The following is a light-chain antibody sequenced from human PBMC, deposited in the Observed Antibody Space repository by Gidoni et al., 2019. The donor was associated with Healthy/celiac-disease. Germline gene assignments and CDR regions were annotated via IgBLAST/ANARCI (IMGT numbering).Light chain of an antibody. CDR3: QQLNSYPDFT. CDR2: AAS. J-gene: IGKJ3*01. Sequence: DIQLTQSPSFLSASVGDRVTITCRASQGISSYLAWYQQKPGKAPKLLIYAASTLQSGVPSRFSGSGSGTEFTLTISSLQPEDFATYYCQQLNSYPDFTFGPXTKVDIK. CDR1: QGISSY. V-gene: IGKV1-9*01.